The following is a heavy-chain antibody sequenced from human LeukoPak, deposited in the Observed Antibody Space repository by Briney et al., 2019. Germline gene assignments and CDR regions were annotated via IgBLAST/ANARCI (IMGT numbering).Heavy chain of an antibody. V-gene: IGHV4-39*01. CDR1: GGSISSSSYY. J-gene: IGHJ4*02. CDR3: ARHFPYTDYYDSSGYSYYFDY. Sequence: SETLSLTCTVSGGSISSSSYYWGWIRRPPGKGLEWIGSIYYSGSTYYNPSLKSRVTISVDTSKNQFSLKLSSVTAADTAVYYCARHFPYTDYYDSSGYSYYFDYWGQGTLVTVSS. D-gene: IGHD3-22*01. CDR2: IYYSGST.